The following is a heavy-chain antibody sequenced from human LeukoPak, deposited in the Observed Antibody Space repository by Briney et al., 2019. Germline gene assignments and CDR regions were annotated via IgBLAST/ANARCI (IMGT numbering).Heavy chain of an antibody. CDR3: AREEWGTSDEEYYYGMDV. Sequence: PGGSLRLSCTASGFTFSSYWMTWVHQAPGKGLEWVANIKHDGYEKYYADSVVGRLTIPRDNAKNSLFLQMNNVRAEDMAVYYCAREEWGTSDEEYYYGMDVWGQGTTVTVSS. CDR2: IKHDGYEK. V-gene: IGHV3-7*01. J-gene: IGHJ6*02. CDR1: GFTFSSYW. D-gene: IGHD1-26*01.